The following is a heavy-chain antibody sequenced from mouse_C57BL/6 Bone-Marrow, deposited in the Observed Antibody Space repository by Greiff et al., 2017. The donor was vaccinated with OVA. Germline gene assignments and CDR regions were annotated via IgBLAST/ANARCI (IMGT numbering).Heavy chain of an antibody. CDR3: TRSDSAWFAY. CDR1: GFTFSDAW. J-gene: IGHJ3*01. D-gene: IGHD2-4*01. Sequence: EVMLVESGGGLVQPGGSMQLSCAASGFTFSDAWLDWVRQSPEKGLEWVAEIRNKANKHATYYAESVKGRFTISRDDSKSSVYLQMNSLRTEDTVIYYCTRSDSAWFAYWGQGTLVTVSA. V-gene: IGHV6-6*01. CDR2: IRNKANKHAT.